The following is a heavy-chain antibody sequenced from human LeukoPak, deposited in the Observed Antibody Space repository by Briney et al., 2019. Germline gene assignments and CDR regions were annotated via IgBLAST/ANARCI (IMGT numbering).Heavy chain of an antibody. CDR1: GYTFTGYY. CDR2: INPSGGST. CDR3: VCGGGSYYHYFDY. Sequence: GASVKVSCKASGYTFTGYYMHWVRQAPGQGLEWMGIINPSGGSTSYAQKFQGRVTMTRDTSTSTVYMELSSLRSEDTAVYYCVCGGGSYYHYFDYWGQGTLVTVSS. J-gene: IGHJ4*02. D-gene: IGHD1-26*01. V-gene: IGHV1-46*01.